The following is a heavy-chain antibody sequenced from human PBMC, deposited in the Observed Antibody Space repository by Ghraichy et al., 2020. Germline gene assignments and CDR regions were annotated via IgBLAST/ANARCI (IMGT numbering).Heavy chain of an antibody. J-gene: IGHJ5*02. CDR1: GGSIRNSPYY. D-gene: IGHD3-22*01. CDR3: ARQSPTGAKNGGSVVVVVGPDYFDR. V-gene: IGHV4-39*01. CDR2: IYFGGNT. Sequence: SETLSLTCTVSGGSIRNSPYYWGWIRQPPGKGLEWIGRIYFGGNTYSNPSLKSRVIISVDTSKNQFSLTLTSVTTADTALYYCARQSPTGAKNGGSVVVVVGPDYFDRWGQGTQVTVAS.